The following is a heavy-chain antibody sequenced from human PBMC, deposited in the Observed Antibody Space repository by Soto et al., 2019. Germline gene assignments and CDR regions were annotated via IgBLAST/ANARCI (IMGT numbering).Heavy chain of an antibody. CDR1: GYSFTDYH. V-gene: IGHV1-2*04. D-gene: IGHD2-8*01. Sequence: ASVKVSFKASGYSFTDYHIHWVRQAPGQGLEWLGRINPKSGGTSTAQKFQGWVTMTTDTSISTASMELTRLTSDDTAIYYCARGDSRDCSNGVCSFFYNHDMDVWGQGTTVTVSS. CDR3: ARGDSRDCSNGVCSFFYNHDMDV. J-gene: IGHJ6*02. CDR2: INPKSGGT.